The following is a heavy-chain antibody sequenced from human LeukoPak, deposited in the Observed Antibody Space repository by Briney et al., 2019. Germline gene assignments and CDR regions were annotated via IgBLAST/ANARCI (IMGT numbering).Heavy chain of an antibody. CDR2: ISGSGGST. Sequence: PGGSLRLSCAASGFTFSSYAMRWVRQAPGKGLEWVSAISGSGGSTYYADSVKGRFTISRDNAKNSLYLQMNSLRAEDTALYYCAKVSFDFWSGYSVGPLNGAFDIWGQGTMVTVSS. D-gene: IGHD3-3*01. CDR3: AKVSFDFWSGYSVGPLNGAFDI. V-gene: IGHV3-23*01. J-gene: IGHJ3*02. CDR1: GFTFSSYA.